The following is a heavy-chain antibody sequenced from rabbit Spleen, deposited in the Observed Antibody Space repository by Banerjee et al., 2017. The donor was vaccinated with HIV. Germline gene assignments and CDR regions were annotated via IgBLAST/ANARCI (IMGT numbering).Heavy chain of an antibody. V-gene: IGHV1S40*01. J-gene: IGHJ4*01. CDR2: LYISGGSS. CDR3: ARDMTYSTPL. CDR1: GFSLSSRYW. D-gene: IGHD1-1*01. Sequence: QSLEESGGDLVKPGASLTLTCTASGFSLSSRYWICWVRQAPGKGLEWIACLYISGGSSYYASWAKGRFTISETSSTTVTLQMTSLTAADTATYFCARDMTYSTPLWVQGTLVTVS.